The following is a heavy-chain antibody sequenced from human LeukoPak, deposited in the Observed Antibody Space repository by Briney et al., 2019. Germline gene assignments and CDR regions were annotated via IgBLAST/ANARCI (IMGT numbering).Heavy chain of an antibody. V-gene: IGHV6-1*01. CDR1: GDSVSSNSAA. J-gene: IGHJ4*02. CDR2: TYYRSKWYN. D-gene: IGHD4-17*01. CDR3: ARALSYKTTVTTNFDY. Sequence: SQTLSLTCAISGDSVSSNSAAWNWIRQSPSRGLEWLGRTYYRSKWYNDYAVSVKSRITINPDTSKNQFSLQLNSVTPEDTAVYYCARALSYKTTVTTNFDYWGQGTLVTVSS.